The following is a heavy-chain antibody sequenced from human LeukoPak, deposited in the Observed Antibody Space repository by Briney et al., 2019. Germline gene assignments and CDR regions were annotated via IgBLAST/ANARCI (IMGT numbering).Heavy chain of an antibody. CDR2: INPSGGGT. J-gene: IGHJ5*02. CDR1: GYTFTSYY. V-gene: IGHV1-46*01. D-gene: IGHD2-8*01. Sequence: ASVTVSRKASGYTFTSYYIHWVRQAPGQGLEWMGVINPSGGGTSYAQKFQGRVTMTRDTSTSTVYMDLRSLRSEDTAVYFCARDMLAVPSNWFDPWGEGTLVSVSS. CDR3: ARDMLAVPSNWFDP.